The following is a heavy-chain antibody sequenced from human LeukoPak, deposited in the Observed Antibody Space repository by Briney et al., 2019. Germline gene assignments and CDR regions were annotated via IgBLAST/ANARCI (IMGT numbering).Heavy chain of an antibody. CDR1: GGTFSSYA. CDR3: ARADARYYYDSSGYYPFDY. D-gene: IGHD3-22*01. CDR2: IIPIFGTA. V-gene: IGHV1-69*13. J-gene: IGHJ4*02. Sequence: GASVKVSCKASGGTFSSYAISWVRQAPGQGLEWMGGIIPIFGTANDAQKFQGRVTITADESTSTAYMELSSLRSEDTAVYYCARADARYYYDSSGYYPFDYWGQGTLVTVSS.